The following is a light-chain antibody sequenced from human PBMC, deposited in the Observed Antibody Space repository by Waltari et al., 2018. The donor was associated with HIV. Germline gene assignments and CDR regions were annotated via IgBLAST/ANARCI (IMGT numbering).Light chain of an antibody. Sequence: QSVLTQPPSVSGAPGQRVTFSCPGSSSNIGAGYDLPWYQQLPGTAPKLLIYGNNNRPSGVPDRFSGAKSSTAASLAISGLEAEDEADYYCQSYGSSLGGSWVFGGGTKLTVL. CDR3: QSYGSSLGGSWV. CDR1: SSNIGAGYD. V-gene: IGLV1-40*01. CDR2: GNN. J-gene: IGLJ3*02.